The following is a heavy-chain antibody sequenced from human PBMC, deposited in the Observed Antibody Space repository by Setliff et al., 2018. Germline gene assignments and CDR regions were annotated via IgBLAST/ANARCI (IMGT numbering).Heavy chain of an antibody. CDR1: GFSFSIFW. V-gene: IGHV3-7*01. CDR2: IKQDGSEK. J-gene: IGHJ4*02. D-gene: IGHD3-16*01. Sequence: LKISCAGSGFSFSIFWMSWVRQAPGKGLEWVATIKQDGSEKFYVDSVKGRFTISRDNAKNSLYLQMDSLRVEDTAMYFCARDRGGGLYDYWGRGTLVTVSS. CDR3: ARDRGGGLYDY.